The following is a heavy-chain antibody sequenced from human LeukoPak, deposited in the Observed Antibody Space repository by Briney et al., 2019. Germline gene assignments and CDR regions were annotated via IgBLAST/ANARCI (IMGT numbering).Heavy chain of an antibody. V-gene: IGHV1-69*04. CDR3: ARDRQYYYDSSGYFDY. Sequence: ASVKVSCKASGGTFSSYAISWVRQAPGQGLEWMGRIIPILGIANYAQKLQGRVTMTTDTSTSTAYMELRSLRSDDTAVYYCARDRQYYYDSSGYFDYWGQGTLVTVSS. D-gene: IGHD3-22*01. CDR1: GGTFSSYA. CDR2: IIPILGIA. J-gene: IGHJ4*02.